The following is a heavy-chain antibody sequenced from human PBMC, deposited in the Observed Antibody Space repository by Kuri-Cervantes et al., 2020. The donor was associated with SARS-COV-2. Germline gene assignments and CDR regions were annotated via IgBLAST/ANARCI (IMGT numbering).Heavy chain of an antibody. J-gene: IGHJ4*02. Sequence: ASVKVSCKASGYTFTGSYMHWVRQAPGQGLEWMGIINPSGGSTSYAQKFQGRVTMTRDTSTSTAYMELSSLRSEDTAVYYCARGLYYYGSGSYYGTEGVPVGIDYWSQGTLVTVSS. CDR2: INPSGGST. D-gene: IGHD3-10*01. CDR3: ARGLYYYGSGSYYGTEGVPVGIDY. V-gene: IGHV1-46*01. CDR1: GYTFTGSY.